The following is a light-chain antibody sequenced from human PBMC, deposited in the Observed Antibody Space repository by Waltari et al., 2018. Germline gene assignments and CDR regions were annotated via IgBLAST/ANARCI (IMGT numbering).Light chain of an antibody. CDR1: QSISSW. CDR2: KAS. CDR3: QRYNDFSPWT. J-gene: IGKJ1*01. V-gene: IGKV1-5*03. Sequence: DMQMTQSPSTLSASVGDRVTIPCRASQSISSWLAWYQQKPGKAPKLLIYKASTLESGVPSRFSGSGSGTEFTLTITSLQPDDFATYYCQRYNDFSPWTFGQGTKVEV.